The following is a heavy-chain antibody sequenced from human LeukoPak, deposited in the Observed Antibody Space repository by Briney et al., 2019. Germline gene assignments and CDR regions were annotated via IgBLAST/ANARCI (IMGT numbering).Heavy chain of an antibody. CDR1: GGSFSGYY. CDR2: INHSGST. CDR3: ARENYSDSRLDY. J-gene: IGHJ4*02. D-gene: IGHD3-22*01. Sequence: SETLSLTCAVYGGSFSGYYWSWIRQPPGKGLEWIGEINHSGSTNYNPSLKSRVTISVDTSKNQFSLKLRSVTAADTAVYYCARENYSDSRLDYWGRGILVTVSS. V-gene: IGHV4-34*01.